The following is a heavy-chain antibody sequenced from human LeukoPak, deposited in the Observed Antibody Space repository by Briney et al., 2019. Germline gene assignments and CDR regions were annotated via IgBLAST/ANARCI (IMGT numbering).Heavy chain of an antibody. CDR2: VSGNGVGT. J-gene: IGHJ4*02. V-gene: IGHV3-23*01. CDR3: AKDPWGSRGYFDY. CDR1: GITFSSYA. D-gene: IGHD7-27*01. Sequence: PGGSLRLSCAASGITFSSYAMSWVRQAPGKGLEWVSGVSGNGVGTYYADSVKGRFTISRDNSKNTVYLRMNSLRAEDTAIYYCAKDPWGSRGYFDYWGQGTLVTVSS.